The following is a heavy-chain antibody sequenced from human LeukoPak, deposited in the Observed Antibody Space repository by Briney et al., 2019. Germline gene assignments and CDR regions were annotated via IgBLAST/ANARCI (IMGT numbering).Heavy chain of an antibody. V-gene: IGHV4-39*07. J-gene: IGHJ5*02. CDR1: GGSISSSSYY. CDR2: IYYSGST. D-gene: IGHD2-15*01. CDR3: ARDKGIKAVAATRNYRGNWFDP. Sequence: SETLSLTCTVSGGSISSSSYYWGWIRQPPGKGREGIGSIYYSGSTYYNPSLNRRVTISVYTSKNQFSMKLSSVTAADTAVYYCARDKGIKAVAATRNYRGNWFDPWGQGTLVTVSS.